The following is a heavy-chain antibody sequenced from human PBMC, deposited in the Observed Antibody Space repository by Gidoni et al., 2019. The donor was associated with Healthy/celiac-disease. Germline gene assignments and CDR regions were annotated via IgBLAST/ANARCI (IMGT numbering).Heavy chain of an antibody. Sequence: QVQLVQSGAEVKKPGSSVKFSFQASGYTFTGYYMHWVRQAPGQGLEWMGWINPNSGGKNYAQKFQGRVTMTRDTSISTAYMELSRLRSDDTAVYYCARDIIAAAGALLRYWGQGTLVTVSS. V-gene: IGHV1-2*02. D-gene: IGHD6-13*01. J-gene: IGHJ4*02. CDR2: INPNSGGK. CDR1: GYTFTGYY. CDR3: ARDIIAAAGALLRY.